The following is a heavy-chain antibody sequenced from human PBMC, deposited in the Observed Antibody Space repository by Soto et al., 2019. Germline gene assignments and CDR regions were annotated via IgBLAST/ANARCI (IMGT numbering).Heavy chain of an antibody. CDR1: CGSISSGDYY. CDR2: IYYSGST. Sequence: SETLSLTCTFSCGSISSGDYYWSWIRQSPGKGLEWIGYIYYSGSTYYNPSLKSRVTISVDTSKNQFSLKLSSVTAADTAVYYCARVRGIGHCSGGSCYSYYGMDVWGQGTTVTVSS. J-gene: IGHJ6*02. CDR3: ARVRGIGHCSGGSCYSYYGMDV. V-gene: IGHV4-30-4*01. D-gene: IGHD2-15*01.